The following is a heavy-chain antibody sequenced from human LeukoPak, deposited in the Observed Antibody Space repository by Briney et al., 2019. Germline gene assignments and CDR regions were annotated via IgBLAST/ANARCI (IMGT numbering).Heavy chain of an antibody. CDR1: GYIFTNFW. V-gene: IGHV5-51*01. J-gene: IGHJ4*02. Sequence: GESLKIPCKASGYIFTNFWIGWVRQMPGKGLEWMGIIYPDDSDTRYSPSFQGQVTISADKSISTAYLQWTSLKASDTAMYYCARGDGNLWGNWGQGTLVSVSS. D-gene: IGHD5-24*01. CDR2: IYPDDSDT. CDR3: ARGDGNLWGN.